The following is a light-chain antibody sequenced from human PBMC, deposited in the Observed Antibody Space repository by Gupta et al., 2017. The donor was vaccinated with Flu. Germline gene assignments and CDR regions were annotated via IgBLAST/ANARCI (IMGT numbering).Light chain of an antibody. V-gene: IGKV1-5*03. J-gene: IGKJ1*01. Sequence: DIKMTQSPSTLSASVGDSVTITCRASQSITSWLAWYQQKPGKAPKLLIYQASTLGSGAPSRFRGSGYWTEFTLTSTRRLYDDCANYYDQQDSSYSTFGQGTKVE. CDR3: QQDSSYST. CDR1: QSITSW. CDR2: QAS.